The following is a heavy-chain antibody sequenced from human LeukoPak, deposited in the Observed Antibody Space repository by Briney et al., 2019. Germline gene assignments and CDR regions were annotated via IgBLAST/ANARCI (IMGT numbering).Heavy chain of an antibody. CDR1: GGSFSGYY. D-gene: IGHD6-19*01. Sequence: SETLSLTCAVYGGSFSGYYWSWIRQPPGKGLEWIGEINHRGSTNYNPSLKSRVTISVDTSKNQFSLKLSSVTAADTAVYYCASSSSGWYFDYWGQGTLVTVSS. J-gene: IGHJ4*02. V-gene: IGHV4-34*01. CDR2: INHRGST. CDR3: ASSSSGWYFDY.